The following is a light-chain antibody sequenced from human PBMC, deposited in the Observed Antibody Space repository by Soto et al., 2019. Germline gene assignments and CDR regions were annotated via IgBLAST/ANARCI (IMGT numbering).Light chain of an antibody. CDR1: SSDIGAYDY. J-gene: IGLJ1*01. CDR3: SSYTSSSTPLYV. CDR2: EVN. Sequence: QSALTQPASLSGSPGQSITISCTGTSSDIGAYDYVSWFQQHPGKAPKLMISEVNNRPSGVSNRFSGSKSGNAASLTISGLQAEDESDYYCSSYTSSSTPLYVFGTGTKVTVL. V-gene: IGLV2-14*01.